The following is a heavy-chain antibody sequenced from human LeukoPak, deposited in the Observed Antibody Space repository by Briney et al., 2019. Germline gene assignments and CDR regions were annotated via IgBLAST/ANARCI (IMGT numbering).Heavy chain of an antibody. D-gene: IGHD6-19*01. CDR1: GFTFSNYA. Sequence: GGSLRLSCAASGFTFSNYAMSWVRQAPGEGLYWVSAISGSGGDTYYADSVKGRFTISRDNAKNSLYLQMSSLRVADTAVYYCTKVRTFAVAGTFDYWGQGSLVTVSS. CDR2: ISGSGGDT. CDR3: TKVRTFAVAGTFDY. J-gene: IGHJ4*02. V-gene: IGHV3-23*01.